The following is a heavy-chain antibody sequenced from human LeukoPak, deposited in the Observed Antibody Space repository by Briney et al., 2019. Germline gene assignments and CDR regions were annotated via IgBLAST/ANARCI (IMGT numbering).Heavy chain of an antibody. Sequence: GGSLRLSCAASGFTFSSNAMSWVRQAPGKGLEWVSAISGSRDSTYYADSVRGRFTISRDNSKNTLYLQMNSLRAEDTAVYYCAKAKGASVADTDYWGQGTLVTVSS. CDR1: GFTFSSNA. V-gene: IGHV3-23*01. J-gene: IGHJ4*02. D-gene: IGHD6-19*01. CDR2: ISGSRDST. CDR3: AKAKGASVADTDY.